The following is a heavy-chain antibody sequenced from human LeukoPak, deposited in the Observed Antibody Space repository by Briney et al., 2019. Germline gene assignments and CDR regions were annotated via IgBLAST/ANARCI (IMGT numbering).Heavy chain of an antibody. CDR1: GFTFGDFY. V-gene: IGHV3-11*01. J-gene: IGHJ6*03. CDR2: ISNRGSHV. Sequence: GAALRLSCTAAGFTFGDFYMTWIRQAPGKGLEWISYISNRGSHVFYVDSVKGRFTISRDNNNNALYLQMSGLRAEDTAVYSCARVSGGGGEKDFSYYMDVWGKGITVIVS. CDR3: ARVSGGGGEKDFSYYMDV. D-gene: IGHD3-16*01.